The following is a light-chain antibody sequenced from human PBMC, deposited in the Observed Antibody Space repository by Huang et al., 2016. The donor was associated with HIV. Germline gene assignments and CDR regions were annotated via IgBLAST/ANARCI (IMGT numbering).Light chain of an antibody. J-gene: IGKJ1*01. Sequence: DIVVTQSPDSLALSRGGRAAINCTASQSVLKTSNNKNCLSWYQLKPGRPPKLLIYWASTRESGVPDRFSGSGSGTHFTLTIASLQAEDVAVYYCHQYYDTPQTFGQGTKVEVK. CDR2: WAS. CDR1: QSVLKTSNNKNC. CDR3: HQYYDTPQT. V-gene: IGKV4-1*01.